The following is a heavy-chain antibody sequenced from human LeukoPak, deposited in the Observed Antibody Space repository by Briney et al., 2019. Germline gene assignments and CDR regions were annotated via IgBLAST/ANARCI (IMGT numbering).Heavy chain of an antibody. V-gene: IGHV4-39*01. CDR3: ARHVPGAAGILRWFDP. J-gene: IGHJ5*02. CDR1: GGSISSSSYY. Sequence: ASETLSLTCTVSGGSISSSSYYWGWIRQPPGKGLERIGSIYYSGSTYYNPSLKSRVTISVDTSKNQFSLKLSSVTAADTAVYYCARHVPGAAGILRWFDPWGQGTLVTVSS. CDR2: IYYSGST. D-gene: IGHD6-13*01.